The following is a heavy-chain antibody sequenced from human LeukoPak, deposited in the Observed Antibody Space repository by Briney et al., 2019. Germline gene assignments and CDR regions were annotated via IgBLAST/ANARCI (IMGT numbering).Heavy chain of an antibody. J-gene: IGHJ4*02. V-gene: IGHV3-23*01. CDR1: GFTFSNFA. D-gene: IGHD3-3*01. CDR3: AKGYDFWSGYCIDY. CDR2: ISGSGGST. Sequence: SGGSLRLSCAASGFTFSNFAVSWVRQAPGKGLEWVSAISGSGGSTYYADSVKGRFTISRDNSKNTLYLQMNGLRAEDTAVYYCAKGYDFWSGYCIDYWGQGTLVTVSS.